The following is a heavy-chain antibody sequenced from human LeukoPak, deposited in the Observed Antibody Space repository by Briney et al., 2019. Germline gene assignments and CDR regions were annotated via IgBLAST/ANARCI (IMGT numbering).Heavy chain of an antibody. CDR1: GFIISSYA. Sequence: GGSLRLSCAASGFIISSYAMSWVRQAPGKGLEWVSGISGSGGSTNYADSVKGRFTISRDNAKNSLYLQMNSLRAEDTAVYYCARVGYGMDVWGQGTTVTVSS. J-gene: IGHJ6*02. V-gene: IGHV3-23*01. CDR2: ISGSGGST. CDR3: ARVGYGMDV.